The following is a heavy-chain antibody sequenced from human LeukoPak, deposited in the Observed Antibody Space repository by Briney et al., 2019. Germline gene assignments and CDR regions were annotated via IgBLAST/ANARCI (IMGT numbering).Heavy chain of an antibody. CDR3: ARKATVTTGYFDY. V-gene: IGHV3-7*01. CDR2: IKQDGSEK. CDR1: GFSVSNNY. J-gene: IGHJ4*02. D-gene: IGHD4-17*01. Sequence: GGSLRLSCAASGFSVSNNYMIWVRQAPGEGLEWVANIKQDGSEKYYVDSVKGRFTISRDNAKNSLYLQMNSLRAEDTAVYYCARKATVTTGYFDYWGQGTLVTVSS.